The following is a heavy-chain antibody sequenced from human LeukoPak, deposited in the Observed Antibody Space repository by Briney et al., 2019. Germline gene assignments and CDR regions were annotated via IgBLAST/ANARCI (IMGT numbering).Heavy chain of an antibody. CDR2: ISAYNGNT. V-gene: IGHV1-18*01. Sequence: ASVKVSCKAYGFTFTSYDISWVRQAPGQGLEWMGWISAYNGNTNYAHKLQDRVTMTTDTSTNTAYMDLRSLISDDTAVYYCARVEPGMGYWGQGTLVTVSS. D-gene: IGHD6-13*01. CDR3: ARVEPGMGY. J-gene: IGHJ4*02. CDR1: GFTFTSYD.